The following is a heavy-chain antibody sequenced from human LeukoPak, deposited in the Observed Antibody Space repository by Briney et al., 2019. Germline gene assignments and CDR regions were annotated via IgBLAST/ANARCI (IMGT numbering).Heavy chain of an antibody. J-gene: IGHJ3*02. CDR2: IYYSGST. CDR1: GGSFSGYY. Sequence: SETQSLTCAVYGGSFSGYYWGWIRQPPGKGLEWIGSIYYSGSTYYNPSLKSRVTISVDTSKNQFSLKLSSVTAADTAVYYCARRSDSRAAFDIWGQGTMVTVSS. V-gene: IGHV4-39*01. D-gene: IGHD3-22*01. CDR3: ARRSDSRAAFDI.